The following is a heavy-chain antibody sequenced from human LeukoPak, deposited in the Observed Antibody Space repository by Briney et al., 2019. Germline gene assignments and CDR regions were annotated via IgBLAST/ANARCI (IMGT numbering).Heavy chain of an antibody. CDR2: ISSSSSYI. V-gene: IGHV3-21*01. Sequence: GGSLRLSCAASGFTVSSNYMSWVRQAPGKGLEWVSSISSSSSYIYYADSVKGRFTISRDNAKNSLYLQMNSLRAEDTAVYYCARVVEGASDYWGQGTLVTVSS. CDR3: ARVVEGASDY. J-gene: IGHJ4*02. CDR1: GFTVSSNY. D-gene: IGHD3-16*02.